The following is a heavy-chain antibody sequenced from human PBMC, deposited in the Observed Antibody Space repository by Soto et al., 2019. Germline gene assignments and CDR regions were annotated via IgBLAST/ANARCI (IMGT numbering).Heavy chain of an antibody. J-gene: IGHJ4*02. CDR2: INTSNDNK. D-gene: IGHD1-26*01. Sequence: ASVKVSCKASGYTFTNYGISWVRQAPGEGLEWVGWINTSNDNKLYAQKLQGRLTLTTDTSTSTAYMELSSLRSEDTAVYYCARKVGALNTPFDYWGQGTLVTVSS. CDR3: ARKVGALNTPFDY. CDR1: GYTFTNYG. V-gene: IGHV1-18*01.